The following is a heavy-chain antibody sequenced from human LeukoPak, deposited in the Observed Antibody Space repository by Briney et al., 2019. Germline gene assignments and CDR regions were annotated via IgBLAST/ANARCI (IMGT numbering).Heavy chain of an antibody. CDR3: ARVLRPMASQYYFDY. CDR2: IYYSGTT. Sequence: ETLSLTCTVSGASINTYYWSWIRQPPGKGLEWIGYIYYSGTTSYNPSLKTRVTISIDTSKNQFSLKLSSVTAADTAVYYCARVLRPMASQYYFDYWGQGTLVTVSS. V-gene: IGHV4-59*01. CDR1: GASINTYY. D-gene: IGHD3-10*01. J-gene: IGHJ4*02.